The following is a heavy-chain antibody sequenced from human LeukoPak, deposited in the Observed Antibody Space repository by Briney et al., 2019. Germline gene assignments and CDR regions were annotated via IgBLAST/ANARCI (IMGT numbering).Heavy chain of an antibody. V-gene: IGHV3-33*06. Sequence: PGRSLRLSCAASGFTFSSYGMHWVRQAPGKGLEWVAVIWYDGSNKYYADSVKGRFTISRDNSKNTLYLQMSSLRAEDTAVYYCAKLLNDYGDYVFDSWSQASLVTVSS. CDR1: GFTFSSYG. J-gene: IGHJ5*01. CDR2: IWYDGSNK. D-gene: IGHD4-17*01. CDR3: AKLLNDYGDYVFDS.